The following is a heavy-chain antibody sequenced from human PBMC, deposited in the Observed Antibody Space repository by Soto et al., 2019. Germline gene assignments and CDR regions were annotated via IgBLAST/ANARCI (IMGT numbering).Heavy chain of an antibody. J-gene: IGHJ4*02. Sequence: PGGSLRLSCAASGFTFSNYAMSWVRQAPGKGLEWVSAIGGSGDWTYNAKSVKGRFTISRDNSKKTLYLHMNGLSAEDTAVYFCARDIYYDASGYFDYWGQGTQVTVSS. CDR2: IGGSGDWT. V-gene: IGHV3-23*01. CDR3: ARDIYYDASGYFDY. CDR1: GFTFSNYA. D-gene: IGHD3-22*01.